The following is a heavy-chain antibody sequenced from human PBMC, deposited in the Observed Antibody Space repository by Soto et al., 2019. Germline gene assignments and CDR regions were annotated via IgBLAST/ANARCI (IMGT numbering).Heavy chain of an antibody. V-gene: IGHV3-9*01. CDR1: GFTFEDYS. CDR2: ISGNSGSS. D-gene: IGHD3-10*01. J-gene: IGHJ3*01. Sequence: GGSLRLSCVASGFTFEDYSLHWVRQVPGKGLEWVAGISGNSGSSGYADSVRGRFTVSRDNAKNSLFLQMSSLSPEDTTLYYCTKRRSARPGFDAFDLWGQGTMVTVSS. CDR3: TKRRSARPGFDAFDL.